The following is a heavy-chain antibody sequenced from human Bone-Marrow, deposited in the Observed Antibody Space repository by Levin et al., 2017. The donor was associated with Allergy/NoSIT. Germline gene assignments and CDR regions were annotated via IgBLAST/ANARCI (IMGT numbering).Heavy chain of an antibody. V-gene: IGHV4-59*12. D-gene: IGHD2-8*01. J-gene: IGHJ4*03. CDR1: GGSISTYF. CDR2: IYYSGNT. CDR3: ARRYCTPTSCFFDY. Sequence: SETLSLTCSVSGGSISTYFWSWIRQPPGKGLEWIGYIYYSGNTNYNPSLESRVTISLDTSKNKFSLKLRSVTAADTAVYFCARRYCTPTSCFFDYWGQGTLVTVSS.